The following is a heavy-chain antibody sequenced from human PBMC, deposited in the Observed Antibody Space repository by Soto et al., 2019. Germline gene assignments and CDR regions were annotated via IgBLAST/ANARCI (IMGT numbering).Heavy chain of an antibody. CDR1: GYSFTSYW. D-gene: IGHD2-15*01. Sequence: PGESLKISCKGSGYSFTSYWIGWVRQMPGKGLEWMGIIYPGDSDTRYSPSFQGQVTISADKSISTAYLQWSSLKASDTAMYYCARLGCGDTYIAVAGSPLCNWFDPWGQGTLVTVSS. V-gene: IGHV5-51*01. CDR2: IYPGDSDT. J-gene: IGHJ5*02. CDR3: ARLGCGDTYIAVAGSPLCNWFDP.